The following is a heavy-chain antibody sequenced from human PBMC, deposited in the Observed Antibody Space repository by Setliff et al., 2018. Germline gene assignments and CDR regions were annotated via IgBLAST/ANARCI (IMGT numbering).Heavy chain of an antibody. V-gene: IGHV5-51*01. CDR3: ARVGTAGGYYFDF. J-gene: IGHJ4*02. CDR1: GYRFASYW. CDR2: IYPGDSDT. D-gene: IGHD2-15*01. Sequence: GESLKISCKGSGYRFASYWIGWVRQMPGKGLEWMGFIYPGDSDTRYSPSFRGQVTISADKSISTAYLQWSSLKASDTAIYYCARVGTAGGYYFDFWGQGALVTVSS.